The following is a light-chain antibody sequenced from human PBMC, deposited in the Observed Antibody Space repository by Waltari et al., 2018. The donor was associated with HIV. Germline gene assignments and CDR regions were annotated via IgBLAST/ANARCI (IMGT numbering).Light chain of an antibody. Sequence: QSVLTQPPSASGTPGQRVTISCSGGSSNIGRDTVNWYQHLPGTAPKLLIYNNNRRPSGVPDRFSGYKSGTSASLAISGLQSEDEADYYCASWDGSLNGWVFGGGTKLTVL. CDR1: SSNIGRDT. J-gene: IGLJ3*02. CDR2: NNN. V-gene: IGLV1-44*01. CDR3: ASWDGSLNGWV.